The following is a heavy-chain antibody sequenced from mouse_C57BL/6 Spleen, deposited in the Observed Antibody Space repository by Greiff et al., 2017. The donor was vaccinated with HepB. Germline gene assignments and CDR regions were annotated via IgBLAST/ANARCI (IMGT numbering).Heavy chain of an antibody. Sequence: VQLQQPGAELVKPGASVKLSCKASGYTFTSYWMQWVQQRPGQGLEWIGEIDPSDSYTNYNQKFKGKATLTVDTSSSTAYMQLSSLTSEDSAVYYCARGFTTAGDYWGQGTSVTVSS. CDR3: ARGFTTAGDY. V-gene: IGHV1-50*01. CDR1: GYTFTSYW. CDR2: IDPSDSYT. J-gene: IGHJ4*01. D-gene: IGHD1-2*01.